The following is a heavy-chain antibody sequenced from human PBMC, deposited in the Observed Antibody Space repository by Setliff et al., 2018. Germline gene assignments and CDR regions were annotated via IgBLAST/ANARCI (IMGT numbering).Heavy chain of an antibody. CDR1: RGTFSNYA. V-gene: IGHV1-69*13. J-gene: IGHJ4*02. CDR2: TTPIFTTA. Sequence: GASVKVSCKTSRGTFSNYAISWVRQAPGQGLEWMGGTTPIFTTANYAQKFQGRVTITADESTSTAYMELGSLKSEDTAVYYCARSPFPVDTVMVTTFDSWGQGTLVTVSS. D-gene: IGHD5-18*01. CDR3: ARSPFPVDTVMVTTFDS.